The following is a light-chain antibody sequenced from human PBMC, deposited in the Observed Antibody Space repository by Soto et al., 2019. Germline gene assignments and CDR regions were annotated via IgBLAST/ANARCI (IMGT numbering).Light chain of an antibody. V-gene: IGLV1-40*01. J-gene: IGLJ1*01. Sequence: QSVLTQPPSVSGAPGQRVTISCTGSSSKIGAGYDVHWYQQLPGTAPKLLIYGNNNRPSGVPDRFSGSKSGNTASLTISGLHADDGADYYCSSYPSRSTRYVFGTGTKVTVL. CDR3: SSYPSRSTRYV. CDR2: GNN. CDR1: SSKIGAGYD.